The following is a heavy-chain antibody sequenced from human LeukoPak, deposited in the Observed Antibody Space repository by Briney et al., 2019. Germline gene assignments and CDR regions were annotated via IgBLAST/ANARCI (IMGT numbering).Heavy chain of an antibody. J-gene: IGHJ4*02. V-gene: IGHV3-23*01. D-gene: IGHD2-2*01. CDR1: GFTFSSYA. CDR3: AKIPKGGYFDY. Sequence: GGSLRLSCAASGFTFSSYAMSWVRQAPGKGLEWVSHISASGDSTYYADSVKGRFTISRDSSKNTLSLQMNSLRAEDTAVYYCAKIPKGGYFDYWGQGTLVTVSS. CDR2: ISASGDST.